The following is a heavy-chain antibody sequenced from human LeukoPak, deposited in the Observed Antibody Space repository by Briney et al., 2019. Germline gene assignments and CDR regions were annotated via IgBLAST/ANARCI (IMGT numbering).Heavy chain of an antibody. J-gene: IGHJ5*02. V-gene: IGHV3-15*05. CDR2: IINKTDGGTT. CDR3: ARGESYWNWFDP. Sequence: GGSLRLSCAASGFTFNNYCMSWVRQAPGKGLEWVGRIINKTDGGTTDYAAPVKGRFTISRDNSKNTVYVQMNSLRVEDTSVYYCARGESYWNWFDPWGQGTRVTVSS. D-gene: IGHD1-26*01. CDR1: GFTFNNYC.